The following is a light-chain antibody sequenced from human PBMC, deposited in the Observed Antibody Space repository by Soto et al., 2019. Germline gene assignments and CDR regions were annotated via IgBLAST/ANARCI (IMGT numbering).Light chain of an antibody. J-gene: IGKJ2*01. CDR1: QSISSN. CDR2: AAS. Sequence: DIVMTQSPATLSLSPGERATLSCRASQSISSNLAWYQHKPGQAPRLLIYAASTRASGIPARFSGGGSGTEFSLTITSLQSEDFAIYYCQQYKNWPPMYTFGQGTRLDI. CDR3: QQYKNWPPMYT. V-gene: IGKV3-15*01.